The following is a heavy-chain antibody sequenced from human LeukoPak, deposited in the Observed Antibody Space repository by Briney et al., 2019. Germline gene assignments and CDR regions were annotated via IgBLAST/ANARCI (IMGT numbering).Heavy chain of an antibody. CDR1: GFTFSRHG. V-gene: IGHV3-30*18. J-gene: IGHJ4*02. CDR2: IGDTGRAK. D-gene: IGHD3-9*01. CDR3: AKDLVRTLRYFDWLSPGVDY. Sequence: SGGSLRLSCAASGFTFSRHGMHWVRQAPGKGLEWVAVIGDTGRAKYYAHSVEGRFTASRDNFKNTLYLQMNSLRAEDTAVYYCAKDLVRTLRYFDWLSPGVDYWGQGTLVTVSS.